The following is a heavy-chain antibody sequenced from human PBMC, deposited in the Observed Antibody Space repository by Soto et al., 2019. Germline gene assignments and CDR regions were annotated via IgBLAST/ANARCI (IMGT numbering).Heavy chain of an antibody. CDR3: ARQNITIITMIVVVTFDYGMDV. CDR2: IYYSGST. V-gene: IGHV4-39*01. CDR1: GGSISSSSYY. Sequence: SETLSLTCTVSGGSISSSSYYWGWIRQPPGKGLEWIGSIYYSGSTYYNPSLKSRVTISVDTSKNQFSLKLSSVTAADTAVYYCARQNITIITMIVVVTFDYGMDVWGQGTTVTASS. J-gene: IGHJ6*02. D-gene: IGHD3-22*01.